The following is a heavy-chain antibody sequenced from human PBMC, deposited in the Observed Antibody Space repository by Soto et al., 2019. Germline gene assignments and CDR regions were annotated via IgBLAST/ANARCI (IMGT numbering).Heavy chain of an antibody. CDR1: GFTFSSYG. Sequence: PGGSLRLSCAASGFTFSSYGMHWVRHAPGKGLEWVAVIWYDGSNKYYADSVKGRFTISRDNSKNTLYLQMNSLRAEDTAVYYCARDQRTLLWFGGLYNWFDPWGQGTLVTVSS. J-gene: IGHJ5*02. D-gene: IGHD3-10*01. V-gene: IGHV3-33*01. CDR3: ARDQRTLLWFGGLYNWFDP. CDR2: IWYDGSNK.